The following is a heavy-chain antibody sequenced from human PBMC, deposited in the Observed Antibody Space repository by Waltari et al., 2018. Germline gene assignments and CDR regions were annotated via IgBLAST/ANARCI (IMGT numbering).Heavy chain of an antibody. J-gene: IGHJ4*02. V-gene: IGHV3-23*01. CDR2: ISDAGGII. D-gene: IGHD7-27*01. CDR3: ARGSGVDS. CDR1: GFSFSTYV. Sequence: EVQLLESGGGLVQLGGSLRPSCAASGFSFSTYVMNWVRQAPGKGLEWVSSISDAGGIINYADSVKGRFTISRDNSKNTLYLQMNSLRADDTAVYFCARGSGVDSWGQGTLVTISS.